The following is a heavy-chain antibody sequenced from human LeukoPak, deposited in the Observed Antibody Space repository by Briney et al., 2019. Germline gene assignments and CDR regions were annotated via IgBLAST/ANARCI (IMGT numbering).Heavy chain of an antibody. CDR3: ARDDSSGRSWDY. D-gene: IGHD6-19*01. V-gene: IGHV3-7*01. Sequence: PGGSLRLSCAASGFTFNNHWMSWVRQAPGKGLEWVGNIKQDGSEAYYVDSVKGRLTISRDNAKNSVSLQMDSLRAEDTAVYYCARDDSSGRSWDYWGQGTLVTVSS. J-gene: IGHJ4*02. CDR2: IKQDGSEA. CDR1: GFTFNNHW.